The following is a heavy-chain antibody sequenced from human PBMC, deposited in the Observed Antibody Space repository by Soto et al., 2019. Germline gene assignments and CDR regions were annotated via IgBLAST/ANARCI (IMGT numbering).Heavy chain of an antibody. V-gene: IGHV1-46*03. D-gene: IGHD1-1*01. CDR2: INLGGTTT. CDR1: KNTFTDYF. Sequence: QVQLVESGAEVKKPGASVKLSCQASKNTFTDYFIHWVRQAPGQGLEWMALINLGGTTTTYTQKLQDXLXXXEXTSTSTVYMELSSLRSEDTAVYYCIGEERGMRYFDDWGQGTLVSVSA. CDR3: IGEERGMRYFDD. J-gene: IGHJ4*02.